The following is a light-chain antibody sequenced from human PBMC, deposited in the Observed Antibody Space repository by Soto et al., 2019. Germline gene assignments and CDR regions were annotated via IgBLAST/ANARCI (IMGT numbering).Light chain of an antibody. CDR2: DAS. J-gene: IGKJ5*01. CDR3: QQANSFPIT. CDR1: QDISNY. V-gene: IGKV1-12*01. Sequence: DIQMTQSPSSVSASVGDRVTITCRASQDISNYLNWYQQKPGKAPKLLIYDASSLQSGVPSRFSGSGSGTDFTLTISSLQPEDFATYYCQQANSFPITFGQGTRLEIK.